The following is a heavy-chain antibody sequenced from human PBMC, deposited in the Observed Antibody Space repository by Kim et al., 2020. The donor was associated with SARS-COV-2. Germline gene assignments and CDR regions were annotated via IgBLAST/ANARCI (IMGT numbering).Heavy chain of an antibody. CDR2: INPSGGST. V-gene: IGHV1-46*01. Sequence: ASVKVSCKASGYTFTSYYMHWVRQAPGQGLEWMGIINPSGGSTSYAQKFQGRVTMTRDTSTSTVYMELSSLRSEDTAVYYCARIIYDYSNTLMAYYFDYWGQGTLVTVSS. CDR3: ARIIYDYSNTLMAYYFDY. CDR1: GYTFTSYY. J-gene: IGHJ4*02. D-gene: IGHD4-4*01.